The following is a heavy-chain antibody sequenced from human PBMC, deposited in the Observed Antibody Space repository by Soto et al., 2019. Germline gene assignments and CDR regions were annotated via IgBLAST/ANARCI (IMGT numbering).Heavy chain of an antibody. V-gene: IGHV1-8*01. Sequence: QVPLVQSGAELKKPGASVKVSCKASGYTFSNYDMNWVRQATGQGPEWIGWVNPNHGDTGYAQKFQGRVTLTTDICTTTAYMELTSLRSEDTAIYYCAKVSRKGSAIDFDYWGQGTLINVSS. CDR1: GYTFSNYD. CDR3: AKVSRKGSAIDFDY. J-gene: IGHJ4*02. D-gene: IGHD3-10*01. CDR2: VNPNHGDT.